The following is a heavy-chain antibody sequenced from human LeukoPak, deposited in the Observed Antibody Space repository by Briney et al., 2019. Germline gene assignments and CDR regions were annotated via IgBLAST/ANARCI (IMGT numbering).Heavy chain of an antibody. V-gene: IGHV1-2*02. J-gene: IGHJ4*02. D-gene: IGHD6-19*01. CDR1: GYTFTGYY. CDR2: INPNSGGT. Sequence: ASVKVSCKASGYTFTGYYMHWVRQAPGQGLEWMGWINPNSGGTNYAQKFQGRVTMTRDTSISTAYMELSRLRSDDTAVYYCARGVAVAGTGLYYFDHWGQGTLVTVSS. CDR3: ARGVAVAGTGLYYFDH.